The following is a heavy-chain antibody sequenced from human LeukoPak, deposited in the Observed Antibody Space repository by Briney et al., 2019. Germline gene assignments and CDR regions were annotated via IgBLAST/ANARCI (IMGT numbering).Heavy chain of an antibody. Sequence: SESLSLTCTVSGGSISSSSYYWGWIRQPPGKGLEWIGSIYYSGATYYNPSLKSRVTISVDTSKNQFSLKLSSVTAADTAVYYCARGRITAAGYYYYYGMDVWGQGTTVTVSS. CDR3: ARGRITAAGYYYYYGMDV. CDR2: IYYSGAT. CDR1: GGSISSSSYY. D-gene: IGHD6-13*01. V-gene: IGHV4-39*07. J-gene: IGHJ6*02.